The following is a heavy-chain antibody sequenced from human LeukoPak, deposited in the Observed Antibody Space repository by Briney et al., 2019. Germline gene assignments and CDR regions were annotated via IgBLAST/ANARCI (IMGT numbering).Heavy chain of an antibody. CDR1: GYTFSDSY. CDR3: ARINYESIIKFFDF. V-gene: IGHV1-2*02. D-gene: IGHD1-7*01. CDR2: INPNSGGT. J-gene: IGHJ4*02. Sequence: ASVKVSCKASGYTFSDSYMHWVRQAPGQGLEWMGWINPNSGGTNYQGRVTMTIDTSISPAYMGLSRLRSDDTAMYYCARINYESIIKFFDFWGQGTLVTVSS.